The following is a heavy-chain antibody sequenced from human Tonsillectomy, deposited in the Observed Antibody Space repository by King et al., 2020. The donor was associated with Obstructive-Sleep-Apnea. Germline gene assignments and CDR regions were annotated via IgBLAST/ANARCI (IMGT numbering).Heavy chain of an antibody. D-gene: IGHD6-13*01. Sequence: QLVQSGGGLVQPGRSLRLSCAASGFTFDDYAMHWVRQAPGKGLEWVSGISWNSGSIGYADSVKGRFTISRDNAKNSLYLQMNSLRAEDTALYYCAKDSLDIAAAGRFDYWGQGTLVTVSS. CDR1: GFTFDDYA. V-gene: IGHV3-9*01. J-gene: IGHJ4*02. CDR3: AKDSLDIAAAGRFDY. CDR2: ISWNSGSI.